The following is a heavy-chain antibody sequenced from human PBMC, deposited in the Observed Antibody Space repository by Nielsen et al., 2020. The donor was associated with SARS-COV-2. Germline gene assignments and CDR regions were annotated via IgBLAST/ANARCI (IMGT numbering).Heavy chain of an antibody. Sequence: ASVKVSCKASGYTFTSYGISWVRQAPGQGLEWIGWISAYNGNTNYAQKLQGRVSMTTDTSTSIAYMELRSLRSDDTAVYYCATDRGYSYAKGAFDIWGQGTMVTVSS. CDR1: GYTFTSYG. CDR3: ATDRGYSYAKGAFDI. J-gene: IGHJ3*02. CDR2: ISAYNGNT. V-gene: IGHV1-18*01. D-gene: IGHD5-18*01.